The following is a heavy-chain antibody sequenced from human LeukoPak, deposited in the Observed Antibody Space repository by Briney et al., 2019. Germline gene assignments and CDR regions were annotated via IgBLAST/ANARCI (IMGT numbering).Heavy chain of an antibody. Sequence: GGSLRLSCAASGFTFSSYAMSWVRQAPGKGLAWVSTISGGSGSTYCADSVGGRFTISRDNAKNSLYLQMNSLRDEDTAVYFCARRPYSDTSGRLSDVWGQGTTVTVSS. CDR2: ISGGSGST. V-gene: IGHV3-48*02. J-gene: IGHJ6*02. D-gene: IGHD3-22*01. CDR3: ARRPYSDTSGRLSDV. CDR1: GFTFSSYA.